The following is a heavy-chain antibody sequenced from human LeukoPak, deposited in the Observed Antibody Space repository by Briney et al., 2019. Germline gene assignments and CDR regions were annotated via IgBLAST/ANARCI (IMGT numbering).Heavy chain of an antibody. Sequence: ASAKVSCKASGYTFTSYGISWVRQAPGQGLEWMGWISAYNGNTNYAQKLQGRVTMTTDTSTSTAYMELRSLRSDDTAVYYCARGHPKDIVVVPAAMKGRYYYYGMDVWGQGTTVTVSS. CDR1: GYTFTSYG. D-gene: IGHD2-2*01. J-gene: IGHJ6*02. V-gene: IGHV1-18*01. CDR3: ARGHPKDIVVVPAAMKGRYYYYGMDV. CDR2: ISAYNGNT.